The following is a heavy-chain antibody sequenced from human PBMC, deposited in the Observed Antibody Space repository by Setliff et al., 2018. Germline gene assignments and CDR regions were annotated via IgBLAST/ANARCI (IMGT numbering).Heavy chain of an antibody. V-gene: IGHV4-4*08. CDR2: IYASGST. J-gene: IGHJ4*02. Sequence: LSLTCTVSGGSISSYYWSWIRQPPGKGLEWIGYIYASGSTNYNPSLKSRVTMSVDTSKNQFSLKLRSVTAADTAIYYCARSPSSGAYWNPRPFYSDYWARGTLVTVSS. D-gene: IGHD1-26*01. CDR1: GGSISSYY. CDR3: ARSPSSGAYWNPRPFYSDY.